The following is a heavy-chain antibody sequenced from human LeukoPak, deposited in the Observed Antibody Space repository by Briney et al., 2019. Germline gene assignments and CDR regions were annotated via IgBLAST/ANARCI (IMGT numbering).Heavy chain of an antibody. V-gene: IGHV3-23*01. J-gene: IGHJ6*02. Sequence: GGSLRLSCAASGFTFSSYAMSWVRQAPGKGLEWVSATSGSGGSTYYADSVKGRFTISRDNSKNTLYLQMNSLRAEDTAVYYCAKRYCSSTSCSGSYGMDVWGQGTTVTVSS. CDR3: AKRYCSSTSCSGSYGMDV. CDR2: TSGSGGST. D-gene: IGHD2-2*01. CDR1: GFTFSSYA.